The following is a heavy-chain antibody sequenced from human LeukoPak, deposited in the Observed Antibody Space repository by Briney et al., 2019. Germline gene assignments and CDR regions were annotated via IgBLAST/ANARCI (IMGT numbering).Heavy chain of an antibody. D-gene: IGHD6-19*01. CDR1: GFTFSSYG. Sequence: GGSLRLSRAASGFTFSSYGMHWVRQAPGKGLEWVAVIWYDGSNKYYADSVKGRFTISRDNSKNTLYLQMNSLRAEDTAVYYCAKGGAGAGPSDYWGQGTLVTVSS. CDR2: IWYDGSNK. CDR3: AKGGAGAGPSDY. V-gene: IGHV3-33*06. J-gene: IGHJ4*02.